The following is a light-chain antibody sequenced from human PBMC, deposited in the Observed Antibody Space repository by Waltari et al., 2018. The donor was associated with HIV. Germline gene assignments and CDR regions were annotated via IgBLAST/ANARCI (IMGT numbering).Light chain of an antibody. V-gene: IGKV3-11*01. J-gene: IGKJ2*01. CDR1: QSVTEY. Sequence: EIVLTQSPATLSLSPGETATLSCRASQSVTEYLAWFQQNPGQPPRLLIYGASKGATGVPDRFSGSGSGTCFTLTITGLQPEDSAVYYCQQRADWPTFGQGTKLEIK. CDR2: GAS. CDR3: QQRADWPT.